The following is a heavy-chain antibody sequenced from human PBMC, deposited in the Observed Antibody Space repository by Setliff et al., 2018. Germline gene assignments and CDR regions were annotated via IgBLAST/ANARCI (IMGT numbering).Heavy chain of an antibody. J-gene: IGHJ6*03. V-gene: IGHV4-4*07. CDR2: IYTSGST. CDR1: GGSISSYY. D-gene: IGHD3-9*01. CDR3: ARDGRYFDWLLFSENGYMDV. Sequence: PSETLSLTCTVSGGSISSYYWSWIRQPAGKGLEWIGHIYTSGSTNYNPSLKSRVTISVDTSKNQFSLKLSSVTAADTAVYYCARDGRYFDWLLFSENGYMDVWGKGTTVTVSS.